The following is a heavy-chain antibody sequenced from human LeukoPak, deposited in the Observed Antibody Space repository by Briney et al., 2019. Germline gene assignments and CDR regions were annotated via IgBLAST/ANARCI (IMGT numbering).Heavy chain of an antibody. D-gene: IGHD3-16*01. CDR2: IWNAGTNT. Sequence: PGGSLRLSCAASGFSLSTYGMHWVRQAPGKGLEWVALIWNAGTNTYYADSVKGRFTISGDNSKNTLYLQMNSLRAEDTAVYYCVGDTPPGGDFYLDYWGQGTLVIVSS. J-gene: IGHJ4*02. CDR1: GFSLSTYG. V-gene: IGHV3-33*01. CDR3: VGDTPPGGDFYLDY.